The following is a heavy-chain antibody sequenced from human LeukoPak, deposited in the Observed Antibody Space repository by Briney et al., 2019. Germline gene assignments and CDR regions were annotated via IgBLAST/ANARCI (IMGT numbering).Heavy chain of an antibody. D-gene: IGHD1-26*01. Sequence: ASVKVSCKASGYTFSSYAMHWVRQAPGQRLEWMGWINAGNGNTKFSHEFQGRVTITRDTSASTAYMELNSLRSEDMAVYYCAREGAYIGGSYPFDYWGQGTLVTVSS. V-gene: IGHV1-3*03. CDR3: AREGAYIGGSYPFDY. J-gene: IGHJ4*02. CDR2: INAGNGNT. CDR1: GYTFSSYA.